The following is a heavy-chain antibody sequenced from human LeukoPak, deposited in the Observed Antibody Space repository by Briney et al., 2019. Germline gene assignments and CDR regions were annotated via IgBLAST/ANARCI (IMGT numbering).Heavy chain of an antibody. D-gene: IGHD2-21*02. J-gene: IGHJ3*02. CDR3: ARDPPLTSENAFDI. CDR2: IIPILGIA. Sequence: EASVKVSCKASGGTFSSYAISWVRQAPGQGLEWMGRIIPILGIANYAQKFQGRVTITADKSTSTAYMELSSLRSEDTAVYYCARDPPLTSENAFDIWGQGTMVTVSS. V-gene: IGHV1-69*04. CDR1: GGTFSSYA.